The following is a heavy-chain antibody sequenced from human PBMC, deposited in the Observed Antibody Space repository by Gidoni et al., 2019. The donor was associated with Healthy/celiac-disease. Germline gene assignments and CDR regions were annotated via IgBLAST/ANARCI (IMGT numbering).Heavy chain of an antibody. CDR2: INSDGSST. D-gene: IGHD2-2*01. CDR1: GFTLSSYW. V-gene: IGHV3-74*01. CDR3: ARGGYCSSTSCYYYYYMDV. J-gene: IGHJ6*03. Sequence: EVQLVESGGGLVQPGGSLRLSCAASGFTLSSYWMHWVRQAPGKGLVWVSRINSDGSSTSYADSVKGRFTISRDNAKNTLYLQMNSLRAEDTAVYYCARGGYCSSTSCYYYYYMDVWGKGTTVTVSS.